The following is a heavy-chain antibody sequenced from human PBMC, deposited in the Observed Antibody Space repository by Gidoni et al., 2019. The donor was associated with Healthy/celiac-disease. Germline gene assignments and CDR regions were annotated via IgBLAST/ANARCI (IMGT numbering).Heavy chain of an antibody. V-gene: IGHV3-23*01. J-gene: IGHJ6*02. CDR2: ISGSGGST. Sequence: EVQLLESGGGLVQPGGSLRLSCAASGFTFSSYAMSWVRQAPGKGLEWVSAISGSGGSTYYADSVKGRFTISRDNSKNTLYLQMNSLRAEDTAVYYCAKSNSSNYASGYYYGMDVWGQGTTVTVSS. D-gene: IGHD4-4*01. CDR3: AKSNSSNYASGYYYGMDV. CDR1: GFTFSSYA.